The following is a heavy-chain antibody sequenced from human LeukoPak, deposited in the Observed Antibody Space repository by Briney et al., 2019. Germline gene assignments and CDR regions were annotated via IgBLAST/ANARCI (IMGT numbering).Heavy chain of an antibody. J-gene: IGHJ4*02. D-gene: IGHD5-18*01. CDR1: GFTFSSYE. V-gene: IGHV3-48*03. Sequence: RSGGSLRLTCEPSGFTFSSYEMNWVRQAPGKGLEWVSYISSNGSTIYYADSVKGRFTISRDNAKNSLYLQMNSLRAEDTAVYYCARVSPRGYSYEDYYFDYWGQGTLVTVSS. CDR2: ISSNGSTI. CDR3: ARVSPRGYSYEDYYFDY.